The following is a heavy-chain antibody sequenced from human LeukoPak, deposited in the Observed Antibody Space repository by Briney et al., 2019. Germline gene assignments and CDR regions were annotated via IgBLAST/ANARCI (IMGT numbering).Heavy chain of an antibody. V-gene: IGHV1-2*02. D-gene: IGHD3-22*01. CDR3: AREVNYYYYYMDV. J-gene: IGHJ6*03. CDR2: INPNSGGT. Sequence: ASVKVSCKASGYTFTGYYMHRVRQAPGQGLEWMGWINPNSGGTNYAQKFQGRVTMTRDTSISTAYMELSRLRSDDTAVYYCAREVNYYYYYMDVWGKGTTVTVSS. CDR1: GYTFTGYY.